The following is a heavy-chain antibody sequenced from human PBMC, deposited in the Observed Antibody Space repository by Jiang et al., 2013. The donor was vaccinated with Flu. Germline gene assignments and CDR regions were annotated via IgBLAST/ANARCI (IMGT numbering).Heavy chain of an antibody. D-gene: IGHD3-10*01. CDR3: AGARLVLRSGELSSNGFDI. CDR2: VSGYKDNT. CDR1: GYIFSNYG. V-gene: IGHV1-18*01. Sequence: GAEVKKPGASVKVSCKASGYIFSNYGISWVRQAPGQGLEWIGWVSGYKDNTKYAQKFQGRVTMTTDSSTDTVFMELTNLRSDDTAVYYCAGARLVLRSGELSSNGFDIWGQGTMVTVSS. J-gene: IGHJ3*02.